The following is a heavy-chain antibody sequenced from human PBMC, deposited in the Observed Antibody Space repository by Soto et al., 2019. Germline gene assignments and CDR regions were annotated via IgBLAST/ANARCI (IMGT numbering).Heavy chain of an antibody. CDR2: IYFSGTT. Sequence: QVQLQESGPGLVKPSQTLSLTCTVSGGSIGSGDYHWNWIRQPPGKGLEWIGYIYFSGTTYYNPSLKSRVTISVDTSKNQFSLKLSSVTAADTAVYYCARETIVHTLPWGYGMDAWGQGTTVTVSS. D-gene: IGHD4-4*01. CDR1: GGSIGSGDYH. J-gene: IGHJ6*02. CDR3: ARETIVHTLPWGYGMDA. V-gene: IGHV4-30-4*01.